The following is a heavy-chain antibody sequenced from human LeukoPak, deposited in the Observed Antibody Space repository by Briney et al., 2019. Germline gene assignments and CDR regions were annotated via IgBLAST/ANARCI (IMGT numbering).Heavy chain of an antibody. CDR3: ASDRDNSDWQKRFDS. CDR2: INQDASEI. CDR1: GFTFSTYW. J-gene: IGHJ4*02. Sequence: GGSLRLSCAASGFTFSTYWMNWYRQAPGKGLEWVGNINQDASEINYVDSVRGRFTISRDNAKNSLHLQMNSLRAEDTAVYYCASDRDNSDWQKRFDSWGQGTLVTVTP. D-gene: IGHD2-21*02. V-gene: IGHV3-7*02.